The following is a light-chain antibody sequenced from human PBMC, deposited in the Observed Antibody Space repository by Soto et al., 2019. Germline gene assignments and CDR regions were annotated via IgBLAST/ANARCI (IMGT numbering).Light chain of an antibody. Sequence: EIVLTQSPDTLSLSPGERATLSCRASQSVSSNYVAWYQQKPGQAPRLLTHGASSRAAGVPDRFSGRGSGTDLTLTISRLEPEDFAVYICQQYESSPFPFGQGTKLEI. CDR3: QQYESSPFP. CDR1: QSVSSNY. J-gene: IGKJ2*01. CDR2: GAS. V-gene: IGKV3-20*01.